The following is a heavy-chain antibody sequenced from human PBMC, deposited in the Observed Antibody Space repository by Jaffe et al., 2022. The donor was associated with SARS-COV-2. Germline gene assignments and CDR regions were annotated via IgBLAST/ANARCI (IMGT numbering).Heavy chain of an antibody. CDR1: GYTFTSYG. CDR2: ISAYNGNT. CDR3: AREPDYDILTGYQGYYYYGMDV. D-gene: IGHD3-9*01. V-gene: IGHV1-18*01. J-gene: IGHJ6*02. Sequence: QVQLVQSGAEVKKPGASVKVSCKASGYTFTSYGISWVRQAPGQGLEWMGWISAYNGNTNYAQKLQGRVTMTTDTSTSTAYMELRSLRSDDTAVYYCAREPDYDILTGYQGYYYYGMDVWGQGTTVTVSS.